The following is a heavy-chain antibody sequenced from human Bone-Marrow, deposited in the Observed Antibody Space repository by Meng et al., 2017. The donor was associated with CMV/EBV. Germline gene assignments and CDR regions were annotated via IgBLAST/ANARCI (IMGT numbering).Heavy chain of an antibody. V-gene: IGHV3-73*01. J-gene: IGHJ3*01. CDR2: IRSKANSYAT. CDR3: TRHPYYYDSSGYSN. Sequence: FTFSGSAMHWVRQASGKGLEWVGRIRSKANSYATAYAASVKGRFTISRDDSKNTAYLQMNSLKTEDTAVYYCTRHPYYYDSSGYSNWGQGTMVTVSS. D-gene: IGHD3-22*01. CDR1: FTFSGSA.